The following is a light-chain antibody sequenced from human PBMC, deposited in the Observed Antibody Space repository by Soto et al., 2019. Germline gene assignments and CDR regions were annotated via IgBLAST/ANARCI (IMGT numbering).Light chain of an antibody. CDR2: LAS. Sequence: IQMTQSPSSLSASVGDRVTITCRASQSISNFLNWYQQKPGKAPKLLIYLASSLQGGVPSRFSGSGSGTDFTLTISSLHPEDFATYYCQQSYTTPQTFGQGTKVDIK. CDR3: QQSYTTPQT. J-gene: IGKJ1*01. CDR1: QSISNF. V-gene: IGKV1-39*01.